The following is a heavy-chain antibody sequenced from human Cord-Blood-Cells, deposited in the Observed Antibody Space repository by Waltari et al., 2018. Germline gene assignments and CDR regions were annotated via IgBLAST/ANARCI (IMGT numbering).Heavy chain of an antibody. V-gene: IGHV1-3*01. CDR3: ARDRVLRFLEWLSYYYYYGMDV. D-gene: IGHD3-3*01. CDR2: INAGNGNT. CDR1: GSTFTSYA. J-gene: IGHJ6*02. Sequence: QVQLVQSGAEVKKPGASVKVSCKASGSTFTSYAMHWVRQAPGQRLEWMGWINAGNGNTKYSQKFQGRVTITRDTSASTAYMELSSLRSEDTAVYYCARDRVLRFLEWLSYYYYYGMDVWGQGTTVTVSS.